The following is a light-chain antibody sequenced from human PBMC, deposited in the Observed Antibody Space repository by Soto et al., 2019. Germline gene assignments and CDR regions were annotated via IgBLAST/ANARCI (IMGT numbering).Light chain of an antibody. CDR3: QKYYSAPWT. CDR2: ASS. CDR1: QGISNY. V-gene: IGKV1-27*01. J-gene: IGKJ1*01. Sequence: DIQMTQSPSSLSASVRDRVTMTFRASQGISNYLAWYQQKPWKVPKLLIYASSTLQSGVLSRFSGSGSGKDFTLTISSLQTEDVATYDCQKYYSAPWTFGQGTKVDIK.